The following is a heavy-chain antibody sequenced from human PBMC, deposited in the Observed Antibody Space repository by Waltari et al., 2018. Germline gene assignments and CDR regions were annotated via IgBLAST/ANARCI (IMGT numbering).Heavy chain of an antibody. CDR3: ARRIQLWLRGSGDWFDP. V-gene: IGHV4-34*01. CDR1: GGSFSGYY. Sequence: QVQLQQWGAGLLKPSETLSLTCAVYGGSFSGYYWSWIRQPPGKGLEWIGAINHSGSTNYNPSLKSRVTRSVDTSKNQFSLKLSSVTAAETAVYYCARRIQLWLRGSGDWFDPWGQGTLVTVSS. D-gene: IGHD5-18*01. J-gene: IGHJ5*02. CDR2: INHSGST.